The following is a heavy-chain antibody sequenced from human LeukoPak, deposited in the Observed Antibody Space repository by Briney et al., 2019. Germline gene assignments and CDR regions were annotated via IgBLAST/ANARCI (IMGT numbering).Heavy chain of an antibody. V-gene: IGHV4-34*01. CDR1: GGSFSGYY. CDR3: ARHLYYYDSSGLDAFDI. CDR2: INHSGST. J-gene: IGHJ3*02. Sequence: SETLSLTCAVYGGSFSGYYWSWIRQPPGKGLEWIGEINHSGSTNYNPSLKSRVTISVDTPKNQFSLKLSSVTAADTAVYYSARHLYYYDSSGLDAFDIWGQGTMVTVSS. D-gene: IGHD3-22*01.